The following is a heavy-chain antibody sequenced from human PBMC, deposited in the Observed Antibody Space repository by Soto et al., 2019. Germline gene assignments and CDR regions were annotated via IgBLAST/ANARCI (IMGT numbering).Heavy chain of an antibody. V-gene: IGHV3-30-3*01. J-gene: IGHJ6*02. D-gene: IGHD3-10*01. CDR3: ARARARWGAGSDLHYGMDV. CDR1: GFTFSSYA. CDR2: ISYDGSNK. Sequence: QVQLVESGGGVVQPGRSLRLSCAASGFTFSSYAMHWVRQAPGKGLEWVAVISYDGSNKYYADSAKGRFTISRDNSKNTRYLEMNSLRAEDTAVYYCARARARWGAGSDLHYGMDVWGQGSTVTVCS.